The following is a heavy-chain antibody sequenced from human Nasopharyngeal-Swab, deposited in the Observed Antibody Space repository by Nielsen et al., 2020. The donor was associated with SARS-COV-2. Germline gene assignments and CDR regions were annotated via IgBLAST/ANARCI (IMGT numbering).Heavy chain of an antibody. V-gene: IGHV1-69*01. D-gene: IGHD4-17*01. CDR3: ARGSDYDYYYYGMDV. Sequence: WVRQPPGQGLEWMGGIIPIFGTANYAQKFQGRVTITADESTSTAYMELSSLRSEDTAVYYCARGSDYDYYYYGMDVWGQGTTVTVSS. J-gene: IGHJ6*02. CDR2: IIPIFGTA.